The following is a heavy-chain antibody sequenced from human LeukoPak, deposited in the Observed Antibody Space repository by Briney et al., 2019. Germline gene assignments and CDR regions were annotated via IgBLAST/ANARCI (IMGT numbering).Heavy chain of an antibody. Sequence: GGSLRLSCAASGFTFSDYWMHWVRQAPGKGLVWVSRINSDGSSTSYADSVKGRFTISRDNTKNTLYLQMNSLRAEDTAVYYCARGPHYYGSGSSRFDPWGQGTLVTVSS. CDR1: GFTFSDYW. D-gene: IGHD3-10*01. V-gene: IGHV3-74*01. CDR3: ARGPHYYGSGSSRFDP. CDR2: INSDGSST. J-gene: IGHJ5*02.